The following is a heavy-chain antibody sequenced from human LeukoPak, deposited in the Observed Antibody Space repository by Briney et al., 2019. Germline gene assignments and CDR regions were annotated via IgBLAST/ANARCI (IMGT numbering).Heavy chain of an antibody. CDR2: ISDSGSTI. D-gene: IGHD3-16*01. CDR1: GFTFSNYE. CDR3: AREGLSSLGDMPFDY. Sequence: GGSLRLSCAASGFTFSNYEMNWVRQAPGKGLEWLSYISDSGSTIYYADSVKGRFTISRDNAKNSLFLQMNSLRAEDTAVYYCAREGLSSLGDMPFDYWGQGTPVTVSS. J-gene: IGHJ4*02. V-gene: IGHV3-48*03.